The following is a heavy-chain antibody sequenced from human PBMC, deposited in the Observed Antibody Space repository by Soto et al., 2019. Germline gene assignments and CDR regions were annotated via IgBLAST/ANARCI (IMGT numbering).Heavy chain of an antibody. CDR2: ISYDGSSK. V-gene: IGHV3-30-3*01. D-gene: IGHD1-26*01. CDR1: GFTFSSHA. Sequence: QVQLVESGGGVVQPGRSLTLSCAASGFTFSSHAMHWVRQAPGKGLEWVAIISYDGSSKNYADSVKGRFTISRDNFKNTLSQQMISLRSEDTASYYCVGEVGPRDFGHWGQGTLVTV. CDR3: VGEVGPRDFGH. J-gene: IGHJ4*02.